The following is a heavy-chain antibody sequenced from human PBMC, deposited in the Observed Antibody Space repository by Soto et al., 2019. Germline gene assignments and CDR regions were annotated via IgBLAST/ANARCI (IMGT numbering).Heavy chain of an antibody. CDR2: IYYTGTT. CDR1: GNSLNTYNW. D-gene: IGHD3-9*01. Sequence: SVTLCFTCAIPGNSLNTYNWWVWIRQPPGKGLEWMGYIYYTGTTYYNLSLKSRVSMSIDTATDQFSLNLGSVTAADTAVYYCARTSRPKTGHLDYWGQGIRVTVSS. J-gene: IGHJ4*02. V-gene: IGHV4-28*01. CDR3: ARTSRPKTGHLDY.